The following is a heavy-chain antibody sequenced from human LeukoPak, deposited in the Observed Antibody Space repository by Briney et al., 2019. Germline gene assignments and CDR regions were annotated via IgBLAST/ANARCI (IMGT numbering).Heavy chain of an antibody. CDR1: GYTFTGYY. D-gene: IGHD3-16*02. CDR2: INPNSGGT. Sequence: GASVKVSCKASGYTFTGYYMHWVRQAPGQGLEWMGWINPNSGGTNYAQQFQGRVTMTRDTCISTAHMEPSRVRSDDTAVYYCAREEGDYVWGSYREKGYWGQGTLVTVSS. V-gene: IGHV1-2*02. J-gene: IGHJ4*02. CDR3: AREEGDYVWGSYREKGY.